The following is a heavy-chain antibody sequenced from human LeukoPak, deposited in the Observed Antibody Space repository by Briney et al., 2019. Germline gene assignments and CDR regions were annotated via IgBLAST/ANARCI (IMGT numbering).Heavy chain of an antibody. Sequence: GGSLRLSCAASGFTFSSYAMSWVRQAPGKGLEWDSAISGSGGSTYYADSVKGRFTISRDNSKNTLYLQMNSLRAEDTAVYYCASRFTYGDYVWYFQHWGQGTLVTVSS. CDR1: GFTFSSYA. D-gene: IGHD4-17*01. V-gene: IGHV3-23*01. CDR3: ASRFTYGDYVWYFQH. CDR2: ISGSGGST. J-gene: IGHJ1*01.